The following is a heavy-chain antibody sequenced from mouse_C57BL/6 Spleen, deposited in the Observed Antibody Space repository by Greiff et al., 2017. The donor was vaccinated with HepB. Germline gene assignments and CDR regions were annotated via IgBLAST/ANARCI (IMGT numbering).Heavy chain of an antibody. V-gene: IGHV1-64*01. D-gene: IGHD2-3*01. CDR1: GYTFTSYW. CDR2: IHPNSGST. CDR3: AREGYDGYYGAMEY. J-gene: IGHJ4*01. Sequence: VQLQQPGAELVKPGASVKLSCKASGYTFTSYWMHWVKQRPGQGLEWIGMIHPNSGSTNYNEKFKSKATLTVDKSSSTAYMQLSSLTSEDSAVYYCAREGYDGYYGAMEYWGQGTSVTVSS.